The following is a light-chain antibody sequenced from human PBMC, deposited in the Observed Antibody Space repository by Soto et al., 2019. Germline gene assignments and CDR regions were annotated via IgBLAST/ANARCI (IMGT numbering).Light chain of an antibody. J-gene: IGLJ1*01. V-gene: IGLV2-11*01. CDR3: CSYTTSSSYV. CDR1: SSDVGIYNY. Sequence: QSVLTQPRSVSGSPGQSVTISCTGTSSDVGIYNYVSWYQQHPGRVPEVIIYDVSKRPSGVPDRFSGSKSGNTASLTISGLQAEDEAEYYCCSYTTSSSYVFGTGTKVTVL. CDR2: DVS.